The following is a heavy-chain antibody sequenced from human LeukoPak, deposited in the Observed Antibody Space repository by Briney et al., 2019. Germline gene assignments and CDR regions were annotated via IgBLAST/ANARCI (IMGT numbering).Heavy chain of an antibody. V-gene: IGHV4-39*01. Sequence: PSETLSLTCTVCGGSISRTSYYWGWIRQPPGKGLEWIGSIYYSGSTYYNPSLKSRVTISVDTSKNQFSLKLSSVTAADTTVYYCARHGGPGSSSFQLPLDYWGQGILVTVSS. CDR2: IYYSGST. CDR3: ARHGGPGSSSFQLPLDY. J-gene: IGHJ4*02. CDR1: GGSISRTSYY. D-gene: IGHD2-2*01.